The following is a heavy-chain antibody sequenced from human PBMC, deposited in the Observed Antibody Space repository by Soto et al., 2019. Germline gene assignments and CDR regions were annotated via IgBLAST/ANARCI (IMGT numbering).Heavy chain of an antibody. Sequence: PVGSLRLSCTTSGFTFGAYGLSWFRQAPGKGLEWVGFTRGKAYGGTTEYAASVKGRFTISRDDSKSIAYLQMSSLKTEDTALYYCSRVGSGWDQLTYFDYWGQGTLVTVS. D-gene: IGHD6-19*01. CDR2: TRGKAYGGTT. CDR1: GFTFGAYG. CDR3: SRVGSGWDQLTYFDY. J-gene: IGHJ4*02. V-gene: IGHV3-49*03.